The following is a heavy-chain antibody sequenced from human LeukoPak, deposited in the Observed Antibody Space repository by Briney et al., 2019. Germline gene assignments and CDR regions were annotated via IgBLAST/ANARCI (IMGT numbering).Heavy chain of an antibody. V-gene: IGHV3-21*04. CDR1: GFTFSTYT. Sequence: KSGGSLRLSCATSGFTFSTYTMNWVRQAPGKGLEWVSSINGRSNYIYYADSVEGRFTISRDNAKNSLYLQMNSLRAEDTALYYCIKDMGFDLLKDAFDIWGQGTMVTVSS. J-gene: IGHJ3*02. CDR2: INGRSNYI. D-gene: IGHD2-15*01. CDR3: IKDMGFDLLKDAFDI.